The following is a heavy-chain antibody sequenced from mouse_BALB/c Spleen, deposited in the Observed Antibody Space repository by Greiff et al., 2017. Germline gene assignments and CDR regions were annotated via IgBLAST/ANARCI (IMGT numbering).Heavy chain of an antibody. Sequence: EVQGVESGGDLVKPGGSLKLSCAASGFTFSSYGMSWVRQTPDKRLEWVATISSGGSYTYYPDSVKGRFTISRDNAKNTLYLQMSSLKSEDTAMYYCARQGGNYRSFAYWGQGTLVTVSA. J-gene: IGHJ3*01. CDR1: GFTFSSYG. CDR3: ARQGGNYRSFAY. CDR2: ISSGGSYT. D-gene: IGHD2-1*01. V-gene: IGHV5-6*01.